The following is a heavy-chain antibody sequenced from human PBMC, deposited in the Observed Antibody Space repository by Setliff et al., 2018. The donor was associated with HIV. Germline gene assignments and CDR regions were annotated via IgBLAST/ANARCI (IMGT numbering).Heavy chain of an antibody. D-gene: IGHD3-22*01. J-gene: IGHJ4*02. CDR2: IYHSGST. Sequence: SETLSLTCGVSGYFISSGYYWAWIRQSPGKGLEWIGTIYHSGSTYYNPSLKSRVTISVDTSKNQFSLNLSSVTAADTAVYYCARSAYDSSGLPYWGQGTLVTVPS. CDR1: GYFISSGYY. CDR3: ARSAYDSSGLPY. V-gene: IGHV4-38-2*01.